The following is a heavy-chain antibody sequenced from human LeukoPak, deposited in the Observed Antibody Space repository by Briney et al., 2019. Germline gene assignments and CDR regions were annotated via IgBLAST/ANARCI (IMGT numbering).Heavy chain of an antibody. CDR3: ALRSFGNGFHI. V-gene: IGHV4-61*09. CDR1: GGSMRSGSYH. CDR2: FNGETSNIVGST. Sequence: PSETLSLTCSVSGGSMRSGSYHWTWIRQPAGKGLEWIGRIFNGETSNIVGSTNYNPSLKSRATISQDTSKNQFSLSLTSVTAADTAVYYCALRSFGNGFHIWGQGALVTVSS. D-gene: IGHD3-3*01. J-gene: IGHJ3*02.